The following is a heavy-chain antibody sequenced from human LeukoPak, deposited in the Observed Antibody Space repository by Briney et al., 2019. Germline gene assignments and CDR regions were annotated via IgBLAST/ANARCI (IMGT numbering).Heavy chain of an antibody. J-gene: IGHJ3*02. D-gene: IGHD2-21*02. CDR3: TSHTGTGDAFRPFHI. CDR1: GFTFSSYG. Sequence: GGSLRLSCAASGFTFSSYGMNWVRQAPGKGLEWVSFINSRSSTIYYADSVKGRFTISRDNAKNSLYLQMNSLRAEDTAVYYCTSHTGTGDAFRPFHIWGQGTMVTVSS. V-gene: IGHV3-48*04. CDR2: INSRSSTI.